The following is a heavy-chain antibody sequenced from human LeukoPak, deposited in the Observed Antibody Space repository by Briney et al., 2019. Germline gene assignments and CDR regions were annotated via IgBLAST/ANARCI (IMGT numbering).Heavy chain of an antibody. V-gene: IGHV4-4*02. CDR2: IYHSGST. Sequence: SETLSLTCAVSGGSISSSNWWSWVRQPPGKGLEWIGEIYHSGSTNYNPSLKSRVTISVDKSKNQFSLKLSSVTAADTAVYYCASSSPGTVTAFDYWGQGTLVTVSS. D-gene: IGHD4-11*01. J-gene: IGHJ4*02. CDR1: GGSISSSNW. CDR3: ASSSPGTVTAFDY.